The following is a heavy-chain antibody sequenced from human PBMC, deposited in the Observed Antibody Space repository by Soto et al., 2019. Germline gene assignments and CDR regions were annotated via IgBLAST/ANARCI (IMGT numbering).Heavy chain of an antibody. J-gene: IGHJ4*02. Sequence: SETLSLTCAVSSGSISSSNWWSWVRQPPGKGLEWIGEIYHSGSTNYNPSLKSRVTISVDKSKNQFSLKLSSVTAADTAVYYCARKLPRVAAAGMFDYWGQGTLVTVSS. CDR1: SGSISSSNW. V-gene: IGHV4-4*02. CDR2: IYHSGST. D-gene: IGHD6-13*01. CDR3: ARKLPRVAAAGMFDY.